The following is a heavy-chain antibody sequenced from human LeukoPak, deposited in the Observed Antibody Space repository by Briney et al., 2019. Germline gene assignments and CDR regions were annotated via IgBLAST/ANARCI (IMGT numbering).Heavy chain of an antibody. V-gene: IGHV1-2*02. D-gene: IGHD7-27*01. CDR3: ARSPGDPYNWFDP. J-gene: IGHJ5*02. Sequence: ASVKVSCKASGYTFTGYYMHWVRQAPGQGLEWTGWINPNSGGTNYAQKFQGRVTMTRDTSISTAYMELSRLRSDDTAVYYCARSPGDPYNWFDPWGQGTLVTVSS. CDR1: GYTFTGYY. CDR2: INPNSGGT.